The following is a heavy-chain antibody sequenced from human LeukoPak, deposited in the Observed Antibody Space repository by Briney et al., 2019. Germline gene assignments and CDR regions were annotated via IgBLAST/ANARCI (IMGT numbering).Heavy chain of an antibody. V-gene: IGHV3-30*18. CDR3: AKDQGNSGA. CDR1: GFTLTHAW. CDR2: ISYDGSNK. Sequence: GGSLRLSCAASGFTLTHAWMTWVRQTPGKGLEWVAVISYDGSNKYYADSVKGRFTISRDNSKNTLYLQMNSLRAEDTAVYYCAKDQGNSGAWGQGTLVTVSS. D-gene: IGHD1-7*01. J-gene: IGHJ5*02.